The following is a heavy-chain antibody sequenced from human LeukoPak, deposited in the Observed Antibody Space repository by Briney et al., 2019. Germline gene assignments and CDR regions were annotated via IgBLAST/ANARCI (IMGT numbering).Heavy chain of an antibody. CDR3: ARDGVRLTAVAAPWYFDY. Sequence: ASVKVSCKASGGTFSSYAISWVRQAPGQGLEWMGGIIPIFGTANYAQKFQGRVTITTDESTSTAYMELCSLRSEDTAVYYCARDGVRLTAVAAPWYFDYWGQGTLVTVSS. J-gene: IGHJ4*02. D-gene: IGHD6-19*01. V-gene: IGHV1-69*05. CDR1: GGTFSSYA. CDR2: IIPIFGTA.